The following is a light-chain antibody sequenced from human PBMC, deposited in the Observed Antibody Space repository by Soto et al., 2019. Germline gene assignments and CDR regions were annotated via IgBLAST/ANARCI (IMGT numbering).Light chain of an antibody. V-gene: IGLV2-14*01. Sequence: QSALTQPVSVSGSPGQSITISCTGTSSDVGGYNYVSWYQQYPGKAPKLMIYDVSNRPSGVSNRFSGFKSGNTASLTISGLQAEDEADYYCSSYTISNTLVFGSGTKLTVL. CDR3: SSYTISNTLV. CDR2: DVS. J-gene: IGLJ1*01. CDR1: SSDVGGYNY.